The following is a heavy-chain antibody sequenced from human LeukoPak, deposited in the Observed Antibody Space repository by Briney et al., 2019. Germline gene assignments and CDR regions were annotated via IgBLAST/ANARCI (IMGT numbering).Heavy chain of an antibody. J-gene: IGHJ4*02. V-gene: IGHV1-2*02. Sequence: ASVKVSCKASGYTFTGYYMHWVRQAPGQGLEWTGWINPNSGGTNYAQKFQGRVTMTRDTSISTAYMELSRLRSDDTAVYYCARGGYYDSSGYSTADYWGQGTLVTVSS. CDR1: GYTFTGYY. CDR3: ARGGYYDSSGYSTADY. CDR2: INPNSGGT. D-gene: IGHD3-22*01.